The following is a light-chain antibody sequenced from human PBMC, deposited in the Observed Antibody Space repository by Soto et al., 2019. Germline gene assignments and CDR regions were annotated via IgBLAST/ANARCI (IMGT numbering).Light chain of an antibody. CDR2: GNS. V-gene: IGLV1-40*01. CDR3: QSYDSSLRGV. J-gene: IGLJ1*01. CDR1: SSNIGAGYD. Sequence: QSGLTHPPSASPAPGQRVTISCTGSSSNIGAGYDVHWYQQLPGTAPKLLIYGNSNRPSGVPDRFSGSKSGTSASLAITGLQAEDEADYYCQSYDSSLRGVFGTGTKVTVL.